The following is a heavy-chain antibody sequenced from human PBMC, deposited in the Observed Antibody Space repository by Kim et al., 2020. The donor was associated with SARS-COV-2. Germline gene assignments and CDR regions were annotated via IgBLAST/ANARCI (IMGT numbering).Heavy chain of an antibody. Sequence: SQTLSLPCAISGDRVSSNIGTWNWIRQSPSRGLEWLGRTFYRSKWYNDYAVSVKSRIIITPDTSNNQFSLQLNSVTPEDTAVYYCAAQSDWRPGYYYALDVWGQGTTVTVSS. CDR2: TFYRSKWYN. V-gene: IGHV6-1*01. D-gene: IGHD2-21*02. CDR3: AAQSDWRPGYYYALDV. J-gene: IGHJ6*02. CDR1: GDRVSSNIGT.